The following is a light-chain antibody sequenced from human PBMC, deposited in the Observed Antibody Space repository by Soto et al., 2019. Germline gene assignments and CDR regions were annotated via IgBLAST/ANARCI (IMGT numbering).Light chain of an antibody. CDR3: QSYDSSLSGHVV. CDR1: SSNIGAGYD. Sequence: QSVLTQPPSVSGAPGQRVTISCTGSSSNIGAGYDVHWYQQLPGTAPQLLMYGNSNRPSGVPDRFSGSKSGTSASLAITGLQAEDEADYYCQSYDSSLSGHVVFGGGTKVTVL. CDR2: GNS. V-gene: IGLV1-40*01. J-gene: IGLJ2*01.